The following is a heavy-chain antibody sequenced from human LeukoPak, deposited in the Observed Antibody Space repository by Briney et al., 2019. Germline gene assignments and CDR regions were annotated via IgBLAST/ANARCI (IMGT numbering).Heavy chain of an antibody. CDR3: AREYSSSYIGYYYGMDV. CDR1: GFIFSNYA. D-gene: IGHD6-6*01. Sequence: GGSLRLSCTASGFIFSNYAMHWVRQVPGKGLEWVANIKQDGSEKYYVDSVKGRFTISRDNTKNSLYLQMNSLRAEDTAVYYCAREYSSSYIGYYYGMDVWGQGTTVTVSS. V-gene: IGHV3-7*01. CDR2: IKQDGSEK. J-gene: IGHJ6*02.